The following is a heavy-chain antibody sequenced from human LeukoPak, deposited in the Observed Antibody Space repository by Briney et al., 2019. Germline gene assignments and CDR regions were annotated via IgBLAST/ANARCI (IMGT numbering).Heavy chain of an antibody. CDR1: GFMFGDYW. CDR2: IKTDETTT. CDR3: ARDRRTTADMFYYGMNV. J-gene: IGHJ6*02. Sequence: GGSLRLSCAASGFMFGDYWMHWVRQAPGKGLVWVARIKTDETTTVYAVSVKGRFTMSRDNAKNTLYLQMNSLRAEDTAVYYCARDRRTTADMFYYGMNVWGQGTTVTVSS. V-gene: IGHV3-74*01. D-gene: IGHD1-7*01.